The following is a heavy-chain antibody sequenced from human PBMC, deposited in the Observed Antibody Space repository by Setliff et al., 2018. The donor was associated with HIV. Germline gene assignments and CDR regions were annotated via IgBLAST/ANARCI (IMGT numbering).Heavy chain of an antibody. J-gene: IGHJ3*02. D-gene: IGHD2-21*02. CDR2: IIPILGIA. V-gene: IGHV1-69*10. CDR3: ARERLSDAFDI. Sequence: SVMVSCKASGGTFSSYAISWARQAPGQGLEWMGGIIPILGIANYAQKFQGRVTITTDESTSTAYMELSSLRSEDTAVYYCARERLSDAFDIWGQGTMVTVSS. CDR1: GGTFSSYA.